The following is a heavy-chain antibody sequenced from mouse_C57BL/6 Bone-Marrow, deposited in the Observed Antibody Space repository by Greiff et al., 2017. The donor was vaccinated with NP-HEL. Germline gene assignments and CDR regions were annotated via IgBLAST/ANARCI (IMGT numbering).Heavy chain of an antibody. V-gene: IGHV1-63*01. D-gene: IGHD2-2*01. CDR2: IYPGGGCT. CDR1: GYTFTNYW. J-gene: IGHJ1*03. CDR3: ARIGYYWYFDV. Sequence: QVQLQQSGAELVRPGTSVKMSCKASGYTFTNYWIGWAKQRPGHGLEWIGDIYPGGGCTNYNEKFKGKATLTADKSSSTAYMQFSSLTSEDSAIYYCARIGYYWYFDVWGTGTTVTVSS.